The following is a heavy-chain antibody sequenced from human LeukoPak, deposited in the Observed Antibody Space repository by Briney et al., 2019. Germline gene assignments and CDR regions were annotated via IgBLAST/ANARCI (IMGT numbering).Heavy chain of an antibody. J-gene: IGHJ4*02. Sequence: GASVKVSCKAFGYGFTSYYIHWVRQAPGQGLEWMGIINPSVGGTTYARKFQGRVTMTRDTSTSTVYMELSSLRSEDTAVYYCARHGSGRYYPAEGRVDYWGQGTLVTASS. CDR3: ARHGSGRYYPAEGRVDY. CDR2: INPSVGGT. CDR1: GYGFTSYY. D-gene: IGHD3-10*01. V-gene: IGHV1-46*03.